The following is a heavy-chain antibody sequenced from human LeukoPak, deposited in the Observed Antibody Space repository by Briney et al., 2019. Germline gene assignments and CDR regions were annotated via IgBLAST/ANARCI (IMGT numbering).Heavy chain of an antibody. Sequence: PGRSLRLSCAASEFMFSNYGMQWVRQAPGKGLEWVAVISYDGSNKYYADSVKGRFTISRDNSKNTLYLQMNSLGAEDTAVYYCAKDLRRRYYFGSGSRGGTFDIWGQGTMVTVSS. CDR2: ISYDGSNK. V-gene: IGHV3-30*18. CDR3: AKDLRRRYYFGSGSRGGTFDI. D-gene: IGHD3-10*01. CDR1: EFMFSNYG. J-gene: IGHJ3*02.